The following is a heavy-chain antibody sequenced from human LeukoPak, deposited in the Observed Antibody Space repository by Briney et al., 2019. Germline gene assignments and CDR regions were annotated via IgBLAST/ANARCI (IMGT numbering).Heavy chain of an antibody. CDR3: RMVVAATHPSYYYYYGMDV. D-gene: IGHD2-15*01. CDR1: GGSISSSSYY. J-gene: IGHJ6*02. CDR2: IYYSGST. Sequence: SETLSLTCTVSGGSISSSSYYWGWIRQPPGKGLEWIGSIYYSGSTYYNPSLKSRVTISVDTSKNQFSLKLSSVTAADTAVYYRRMVVAATHPSYYYYYGMDVWGQGTTVTVSS. V-gene: IGHV4-39*01.